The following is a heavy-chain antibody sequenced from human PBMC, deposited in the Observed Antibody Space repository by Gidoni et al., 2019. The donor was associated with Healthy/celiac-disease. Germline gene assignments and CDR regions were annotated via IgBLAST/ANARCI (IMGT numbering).Heavy chain of an antibody. Sequence: QLQLQESGPGLVKPSETLSLTCTVSGGSISSSSYYWGWIRQPPGKGLEWIGSIYYSGSPYYNPSLKSRVTISVDTSKNQFSLKLSSVTAADTAVYYCARLNEFSGSYSLPHYYYYMDVWGKGTTVTVSS. CDR3: ARLNEFSGSYSLPHYYYYMDV. CDR2: IYYSGSP. D-gene: IGHD1-26*01. CDR1: GGSISSSSYY. J-gene: IGHJ6*03. V-gene: IGHV4-39*01.